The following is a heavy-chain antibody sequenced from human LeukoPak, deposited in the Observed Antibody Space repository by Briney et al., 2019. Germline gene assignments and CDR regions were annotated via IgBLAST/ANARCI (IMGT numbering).Heavy chain of an antibody. D-gene: IGHD1-7*01. CDR3: TTDEDWNYARKDV. J-gene: IGHJ6*02. Sequence: GGSLRLSCAASGFTFNYAWMSWVRQVPGKGLERVGQTVSEIDGGTTDYAAPVKGRFTISRDDSKSTLYLQMNSLKIEDTAVYYCTTDEDWNYARKDVWGQGATVIVSS. CDR1: GFTFNYAW. V-gene: IGHV3-15*04. CDR2: TVSEIDGGTT.